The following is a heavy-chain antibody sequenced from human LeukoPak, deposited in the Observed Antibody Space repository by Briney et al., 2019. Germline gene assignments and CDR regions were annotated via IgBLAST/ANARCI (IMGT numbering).Heavy chain of an antibody. CDR3: AREGVVPAARVYYYYGMDV. Sequence: GGSLRLSCAASGFTFSSYEMNWVRQAPGKGLELVSYVSSSGSTIYYADSVKGRFTISRDNAKNSLYLQMNSLRAEDTAVYYCAREGVVPAARVYYYYGMDVWGKGTTVTVSS. CDR1: GFTFSSYE. V-gene: IGHV3-48*03. CDR2: VSSSGSTI. D-gene: IGHD2-2*01. J-gene: IGHJ6*04.